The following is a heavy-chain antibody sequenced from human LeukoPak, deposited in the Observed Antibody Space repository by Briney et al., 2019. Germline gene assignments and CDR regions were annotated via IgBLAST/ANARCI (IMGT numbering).Heavy chain of an antibody. V-gene: IGHV3-23*01. Sequence: GGSLRLSCAASGFTFSSYAMSWVRQAPGKGLEWVSSIFGSGAGTHYADSVKGRFTISRDNSKNTLYLQMNSLRAEDTAVYYCAKDLISPRSVGSSEKVDYWGQGTLVTVSS. CDR3: AKDLISPRSVGSSEKVDY. CDR2: IFGSGAGT. D-gene: IGHD3-10*01. CDR1: GFTFSSYA. J-gene: IGHJ4*02.